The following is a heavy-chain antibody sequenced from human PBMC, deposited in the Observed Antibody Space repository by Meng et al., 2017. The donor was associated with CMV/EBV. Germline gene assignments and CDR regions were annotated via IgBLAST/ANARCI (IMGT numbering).Heavy chain of an antibody. CDR1: GGSFSGYY. V-gene: IGHV4-34*01. CDR3: ARGKVDIVN. Sequence: GSLRLSCAVYGGSFSGYYWSWIRQPPGKGLEWIGEINHSGSTNYNPSLKSRVTISVDTSKNQFSLKLSSVTAADPAVYYCARGKVDIVNWGQGTLVTVSS. D-gene: IGHD5-12*01. J-gene: IGHJ4*02. CDR2: INHSGST.